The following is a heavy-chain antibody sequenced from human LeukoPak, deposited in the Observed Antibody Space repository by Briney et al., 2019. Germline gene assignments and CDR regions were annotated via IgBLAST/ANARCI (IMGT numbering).Heavy chain of an antibody. Sequence: ASVKVSCKASGYTFTSYYMHWVRQAPGQGLEWMGIINPSGGSTSYAQKFQSRVTMTRDTSTSTVYMELSSLRSEDTAVYYCASSEWELLRWFDPWGQGTLVTVSS. CDR3: ASSEWELLRWFDP. J-gene: IGHJ5*02. CDR2: INPSGGST. CDR1: GYTFTSYY. V-gene: IGHV1-46*01. D-gene: IGHD1-26*01.